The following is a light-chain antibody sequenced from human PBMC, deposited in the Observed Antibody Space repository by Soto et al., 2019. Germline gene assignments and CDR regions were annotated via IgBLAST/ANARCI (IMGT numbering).Light chain of an antibody. V-gene: IGLV2-14*03. CDR1: SSDVGGYNY. J-gene: IGLJ2*01. CDR3: SSYSTNIPVL. CDR2: DVS. Sequence: QSVLTQPASVSGSPGQSITISCTGTSSDVGGYNYVSWYQHHPGKAPKLIIYDVSNRPSGVSNRFSAAKSDNTASLTISGLQAEDEADYYCSSYSTNIPVLLGGGTKLTVL.